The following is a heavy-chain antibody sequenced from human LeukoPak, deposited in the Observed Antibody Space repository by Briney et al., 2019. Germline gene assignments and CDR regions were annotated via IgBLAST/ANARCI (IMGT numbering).Heavy chain of an antibody. D-gene: IGHD1-26*01. CDR2: IRYDGSNK. V-gene: IGHV3-30*02. CDR3: AKDRQYSGSYPEFSAFDI. J-gene: IGHJ3*02. Sequence: GGSLRLSCAASGFTFSSYGMHWVRQAPGKGLEWVAFIRYDGSNKYYADSVKGRFTISRDNSKNTLYLQMNSLRAEDTAVYYCAKDRQYSGSYPEFSAFDIWGQGTMVTVSS. CDR1: GFTFSSYG.